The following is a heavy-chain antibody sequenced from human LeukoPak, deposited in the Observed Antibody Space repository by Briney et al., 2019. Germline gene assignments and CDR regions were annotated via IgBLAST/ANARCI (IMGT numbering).Heavy chain of an antibody. D-gene: IGHD6-19*01. Sequence: PSETLSLTCAVYGGSFSGYYWSWIRQPPGKGLEWIGEINHSGSTNYNPSLKSRVTISVDPSKNQFSLKLSSVTAADTAVYYCARASSGWKGDYFDCWGQGTLVTVSS. CDR1: GGSFSGYY. J-gene: IGHJ4*02. CDR2: INHSGST. V-gene: IGHV4-34*01. CDR3: ARASSGWKGDYFDC.